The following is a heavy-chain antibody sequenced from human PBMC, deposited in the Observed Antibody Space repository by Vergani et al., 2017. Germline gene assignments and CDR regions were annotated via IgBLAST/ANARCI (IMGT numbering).Heavy chain of an antibody. CDR1: GYTFTSYY. V-gene: IGHV1-46*03. Sequence: QVQLVQSGAEVKKPGASVKVSCKASGYTFTSYYMHWVRQAPGQGLEWMGIINPSGGSTSYAQKFQGRVTMTRDTSPSTVYMELSSLRSEDTAVYYWARDASEXSSSSETRDYYYYYYMDVWGKGTTVTVSS. CDR3: ARDASEXSSSSETRDYYYYYYMDV. J-gene: IGHJ6*03. D-gene: IGHD6-6*01. CDR2: INPSGGST.